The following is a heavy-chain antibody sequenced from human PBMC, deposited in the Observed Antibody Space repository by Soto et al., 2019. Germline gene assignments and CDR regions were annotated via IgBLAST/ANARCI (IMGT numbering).Heavy chain of an antibody. CDR2: ISFDSSNK. CDR1: GFSFSSYT. CDR3: ARDRLRLGELSLIGYFDY. V-gene: IGHV3-30*01. J-gene: IGHJ4*02. Sequence: QVQLVGSGGGVVQPGRSLRLSCAGSGFSFSSYTMHWVRQAPGKGLEWVALISFDSSNKFYADSVKGRFSISRDNSKNTLYLQMDSLRPDDTALYYCARDRLRLGELSLIGYFDYWGQGTLVTVSS. D-gene: IGHD3-16*02.